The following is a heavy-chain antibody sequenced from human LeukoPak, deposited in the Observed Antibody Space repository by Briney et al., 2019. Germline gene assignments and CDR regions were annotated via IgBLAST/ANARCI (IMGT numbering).Heavy chain of an antibody. J-gene: IGHJ3*02. V-gene: IGHV3-21*01. CDR3: GRVGGRSKAAKGDAFDI. CDR2: ISSGSTYM. D-gene: IGHD6-6*01. Sequence: GGSLRLSCAASGFTFSSYWMNWVRQAPGKGLEWVSSISSGSTYMYYADSVKGRFTISRDNAQNSMYLQMNSLRAEDTAVYYCGRVGGRSKAAKGDAFDIWGQGTMVTVSS. CDR1: GFTFSSYW.